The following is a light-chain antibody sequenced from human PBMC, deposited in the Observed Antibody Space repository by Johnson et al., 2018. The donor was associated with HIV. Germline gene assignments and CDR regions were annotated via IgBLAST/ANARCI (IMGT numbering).Light chain of an antibody. Sequence: QSVLTQPPSVSAAPGQKVTISCSGSTSNIGNNYVSWYQHLPGTAPKVLIYENSKRPSGIPDRFSGSKSGTSATLGITGLQTGDEADYYCGTWDSSLRVGVFGTGTKVTVL. J-gene: IGLJ1*01. V-gene: IGLV1-51*02. CDR1: TSNIGNNY. CDR2: ENS. CDR3: GTWDSSLRVGV.